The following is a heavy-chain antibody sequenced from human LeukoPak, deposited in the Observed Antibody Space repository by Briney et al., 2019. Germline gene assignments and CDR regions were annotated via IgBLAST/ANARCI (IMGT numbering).Heavy chain of an antibody. CDR1: GGTFSSYA. CDR3: ARDHSLVPAAKYNWFDP. V-gene: IGHV1-69*13. Sequence: ASVKVSCKASGGTFSSYAISWVRQAPGQGLEWMGGIIPIFGTASYAQRFQGRVTITADESTSTAYMELSSLRSEDTAVYYCARDHSLVPAAKYNWFDPWGQGTLVTVSS. D-gene: IGHD2-2*01. J-gene: IGHJ5*02. CDR2: IIPIFGTA.